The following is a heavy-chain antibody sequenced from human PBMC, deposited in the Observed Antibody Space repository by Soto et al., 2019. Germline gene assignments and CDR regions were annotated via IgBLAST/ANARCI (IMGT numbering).Heavy chain of an antibody. D-gene: IGHD6-19*01. J-gene: IGHJ4*02. CDR3: ARDRGWSLFDY. CDR1: GFTFSTYW. CDR2: TDTDGSDT. Sequence: EVQLVESGGGLVQPGGSLRLSCVAYGFTFSTYWMYWVRQVPGKGLVWVSRTDTDGSDTSYADSVKGRFTISRDNAKNTLYLQMNSLRAEDTAVYYCARDRGWSLFDYWGQGTLVTVSS. V-gene: IGHV3-74*01.